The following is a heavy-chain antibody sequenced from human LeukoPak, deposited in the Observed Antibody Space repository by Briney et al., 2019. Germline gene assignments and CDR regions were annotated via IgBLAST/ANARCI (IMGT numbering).Heavy chain of an antibody. D-gene: IGHD5-24*01. V-gene: IGHV1-3*01. CDR1: GGTFSSYA. Sequence: GASVKVSCKASGGTFSSYAISWVRQAPGQRLEWMGWINAGNGDTKYSQKFQGRVTITRDTSASTAYMELSSLRSEDTAAYLCARGSRDGYNYPGDYWGQGTLVTVSS. J-gene: IGHJ4*02. CDR2: INAGNGDT. CDR3: ARGSRDGYNYPGDY.